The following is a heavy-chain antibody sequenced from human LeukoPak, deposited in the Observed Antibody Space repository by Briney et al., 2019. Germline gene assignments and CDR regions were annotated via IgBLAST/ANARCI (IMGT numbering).Heavy chain of an antibody. V-gene: IGHV4-39*01. D-gene: IGHD3-22*01. Sequence: SETLSLTCTVSGGSISSSSYYWGWIRQPPGKGLEWIGSIYYSGSTYYNPSLKSRVTISVDTSKNQFSLRLSSVTAADTAVYYCARLLDNDSSGNPDTFDMWGQGTMVTVSS. J-gene: IGHJ3*02. CDR3: ARLLDNDSSGNPDTFDM. CDR2: IYYSGST. CDR1: GGSISSSSYY.